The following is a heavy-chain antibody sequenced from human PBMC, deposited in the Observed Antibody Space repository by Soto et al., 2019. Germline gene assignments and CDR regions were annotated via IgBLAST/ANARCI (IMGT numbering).Heavy chain of an antibody. CDR1: GGTFSSYT. V-gene: IGHV1-69*04. J-gene: IGHJ6*03. CDR3: ARESATTIFGVVIPTPELYYYYYYMDV. Sequence: SSVKVSCKASGGTFSSYTISWVRQAPGQGLEWMGRIIPILGIANYAQKFQGRVAITADKSTSTAYMELSSLRSEDTAVYYCARESATTIFGVVIPTPELYYYYYYMDVWGKGTTVTVSS. CDR2: IIPILGIA. D-gene: IGHD3-3*01.